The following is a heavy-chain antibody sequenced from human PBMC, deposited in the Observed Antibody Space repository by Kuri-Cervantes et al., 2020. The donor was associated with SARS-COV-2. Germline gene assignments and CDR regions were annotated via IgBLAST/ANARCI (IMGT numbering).Heavy chain of an antibody. J-gene: IGHJ4*02. Sequence: LRLSCTVSGGSISSGDYYWSWIRQPPGKGLEWIGYIYYSGSTYYNPSLKSRVTISVDTSKNQFSLKLRSVTAADTAVYYCARSIFGVHTTHHDFWGQGVLVTVSS. CDR2: IYYSGST. CDR3: ARSIFGVHTTHHDF. CDR1: GGSISSGDYY. V-gene: IGHV4-30-4*08. D-gene: IGHD3-3*01.